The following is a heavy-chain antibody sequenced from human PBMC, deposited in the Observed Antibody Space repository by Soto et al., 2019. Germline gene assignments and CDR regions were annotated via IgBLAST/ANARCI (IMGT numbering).Heavy chain of an antibody. CDR3: ARRRIAAAGTHNNFDY. CDR2: ISAYNGNT. Sequence: ASVKVSCKASGYTFTSYGISWVRQAPGQGLEWMGWISAYNGNTNYAQKLQGRVTMTTDTSTSTAYMELRSLRSDDTAVYYCARRRIAAAGTHNNFDYWGQGTLVTVSS. CDR1: GYTFTSYG. V-gene: IGHV1-18*01. J-gene: IGHJ4*02. D-gene: IGHD6-13*01.